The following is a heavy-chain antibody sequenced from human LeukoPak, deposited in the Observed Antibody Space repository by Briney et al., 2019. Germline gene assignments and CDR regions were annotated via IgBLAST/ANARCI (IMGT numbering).Heavy chain of an antibody. Sequence: GESLKISCKGSRYSFTSYWIGWVRQMPGKGLEWMGIIYPGDSDTRYSPSFQGQVTISADKSISTAYLQWSSLKASDTAMYYCARRMATTVPYFDYWGQGTLVTVSS. D-gene: IGHD5-24*01. V-gene: IGHV5-51*01. CDR3: ARRMATTVPYFDY. J-gene: IGHJ4*02. CDR2: IYPGDSDT. CDR1: RYSFTSYW.